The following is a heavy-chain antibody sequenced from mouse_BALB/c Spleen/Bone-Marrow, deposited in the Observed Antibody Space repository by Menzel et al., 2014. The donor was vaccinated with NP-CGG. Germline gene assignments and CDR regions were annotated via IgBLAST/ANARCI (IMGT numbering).Heavy chain of an antibody. CDR1: GFTFTDYY. Sequence: VQVVESGGGLVQPGGSLRLSCATSGFTFTDYYMNWVRQPPGKALEWLGFIRNKAYSYTTEYSASVKGRFTISRDDSQSILYLQMNDLRAEDSATYYCAREMGGLLFDYWGQGTTLTVSS. D-gene: IGHD2-3*01. V-gene: IGHV7-3*02. CDR3: AREMGGLLFDY. CDR2: IRNKAYSYTT. J-gene: IGHJ2*01.